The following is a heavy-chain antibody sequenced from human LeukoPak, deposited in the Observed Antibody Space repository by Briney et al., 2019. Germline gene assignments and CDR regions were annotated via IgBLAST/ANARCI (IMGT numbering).Heavy chain of an antibody. CDR3: AKDGGITIFGVVIIPYFDY. CDR2: IRYDGSNK. D-gene: IGHD3-3*01. Sequence: GGSLRLSCAASGFTFSSYGMHWVRQAPGKGLEWVAFIRYDGSNKYYADSVKGRFTISRDNSKNTLYLQMNSLRAEDTAVYYCAKDGGITIFGVVIIPYFDYWGQGTLVTVSS. J-gene: IGHJ4*02. CDR1: GFTFSSYG. V-gene: IGHV3-30*02.